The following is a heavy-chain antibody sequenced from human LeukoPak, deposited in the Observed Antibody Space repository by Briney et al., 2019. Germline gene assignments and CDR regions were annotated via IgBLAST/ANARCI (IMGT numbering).Heavy chain of an antibody. CDR1: GGSINSGDYY. CDR2: IYHNGDT. D-gene: IGHD2-2*02. Sequence: PSETLSLTRIVSGGSINSGDYYWSWIRQPPGKGLEWIGYIYHNGDTYYNPSLKSRISISVDTSKNQFSLKLSSVTAADTAVYYCARAGVVPAAINRAFDIWGQGSVVTVSS. J-gene: IGHJ3*02. CDR3: ARAGVVPAAINRAFDI. V-gene: IGHV4-30-4*08.